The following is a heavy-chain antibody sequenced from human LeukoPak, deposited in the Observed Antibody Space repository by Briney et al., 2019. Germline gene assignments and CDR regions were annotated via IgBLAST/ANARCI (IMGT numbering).Heavy chain of an antibody. J-gene: IGHJ4*02. Sequence: SETLSLTCAVYGGSFSSYYWSWIRQPPGKGLEWIGYIYYSGSTNYNPSLKSRVTISVDTSKNQFSLKLSSVTAADTAVYYCARDRSVRDGYLIFDYWGQGTLVTVSS. D-gene: IGHD5-24*01. CDR1: GGSFSSYY. V-gene: IGHV4-59*01. CDR2: IYYSGST. CDR3: ARDRSVRDGYLIFDY.